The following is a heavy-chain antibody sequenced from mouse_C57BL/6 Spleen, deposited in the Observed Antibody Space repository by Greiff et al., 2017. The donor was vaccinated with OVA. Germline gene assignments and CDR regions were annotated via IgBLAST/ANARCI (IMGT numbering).Heavy chain of an antibody. CDR2: ISSGGDYI. D-gene: IGHD2-3*01. Sequence: EVKLVESGEGLVKPGGSLKLSCAASGFTFSSYAMPWVRQTPEKRLEWVAYISSGGDYIYYADTVKGRFTISRDNARNTLYLQMSSLKSEDTAMYYCTRDNLYDGYYKRYFDVWGTGTTVTVSS. J-gene: IGHJ1*03. CDR3: TRDNLYDGYYKRYFDV. V-gene: IGHV5-9-1*02. CDR1: GFTFSSYA.